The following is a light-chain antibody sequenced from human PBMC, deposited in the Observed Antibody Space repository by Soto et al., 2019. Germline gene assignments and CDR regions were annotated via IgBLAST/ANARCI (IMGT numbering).Light chain of an antibody. CDR1: QSISDY. CDR3: LQVYSFPRT. J-gene: IGKJ1*01. CDR2: TAS. Sequence: DIQMTQSPSSLSASLGDRVTITCRASQSISDYVNWYQQQPGKAPKLLIHTASTLRPGVPSRFSGSGSGTEFILSINNLQPEDFASYFCLQVYSFPRTFGLGTKVDI. V-gene: IGKV1-39*01.